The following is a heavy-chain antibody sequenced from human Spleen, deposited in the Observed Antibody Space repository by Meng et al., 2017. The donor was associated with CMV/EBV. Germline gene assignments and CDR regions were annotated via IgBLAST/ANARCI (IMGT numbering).Heavy chain of an antibody. D-gene: IGHD2-2*02. CDR3: VKDMDCSRTGCFTSYQYYGMDV. V-gene: IGHV3-9*01. CDR2: ISWNSGRI. Sequence: SLKISCEASGFTFDEYAMHWVRQVPGKGLEWVSGISWNSGRIDYADSVKGRFTISRDNARNSLYLQMNSLRAEDTALYYCVKDMDCSRTGCFTSYQYYGMDVWGQGTTVTVSS. J-gene: IGHJ6*02. CDR1: GFTFDEYA.